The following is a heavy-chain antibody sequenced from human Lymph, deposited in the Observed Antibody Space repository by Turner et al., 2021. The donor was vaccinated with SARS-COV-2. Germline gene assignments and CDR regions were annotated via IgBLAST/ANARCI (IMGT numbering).Heavy chain of an antibody. CDR3: ARSGPNFDF. CDR2: RTDDGSNK. Sequence: QVQLVQSGGGVVQPGRSLRLSCAASGFTFSSYAMKWVRQAAGKGLEWVKIRTDDGSNKYYADSVKGRFTIYRDNSKNTLYLEMNSLRAEDTAVYYCARSGPNFDFWGQGTTVTVSS. CDR1: GFTFSSYA. V-gene: IGHV3-30-3*01. J-gene: IGHJ4*03. D-gene: IGHD7-27*01.